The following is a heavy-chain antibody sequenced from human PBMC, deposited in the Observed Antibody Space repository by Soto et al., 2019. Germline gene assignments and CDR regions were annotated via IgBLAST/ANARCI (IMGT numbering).Heavy chain of an antibody. CDR2: ISYDGSNK. CDR1: GFTFSSYG. Sequence: QVQLVESGGGVVQPGRSLRLSCAASGFTFSSYGMHWVRQAPGKGLEWVAVISYDGSNKYYADSVKGRFTISRDNSKNTLYLQMNSLRAEDTAVYYCANIKWGSGRYAGLGYYGMDVWGQGTTVTVSS. V-gene: IGHV3-30*18. D-gene: IGHD3-10*01. J-gene: IGHJ6*02. CDR3: ANIKWGSGRYAGLGYYGMDV.